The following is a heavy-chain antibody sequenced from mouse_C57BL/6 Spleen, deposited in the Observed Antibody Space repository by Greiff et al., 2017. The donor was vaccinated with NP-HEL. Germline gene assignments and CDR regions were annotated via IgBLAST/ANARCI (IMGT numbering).Heavy chain of an antibody. Sequence: EVKLQESGAELVRPGASVKLSCTASGFNIKDDYMHWVKQRPEQGLEWIGWIDPENGDTEYASKFQGKATITADTSSNTAYLQLSSLTSEDTAVYYCTTLPFFDYWGQGTTLTVSS. CDR2: IDPENGDT. CDR3: TTLPFFDY. CDR1: GFNIKDDY. V-gene: IGHV14-4*01. J-gene: IGHJ2*01.